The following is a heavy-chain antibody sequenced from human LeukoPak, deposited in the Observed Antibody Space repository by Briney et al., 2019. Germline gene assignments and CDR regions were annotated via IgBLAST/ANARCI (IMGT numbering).Heavy chain of an antibody. J-gene: IGHJ5*02. CDR1: GYTFTSYG. CDR3: ARLSPPIASFCSGGTCYSGGFDP. Sequence: ASVKVSCKASGYTFTSYGITWVRQAPGQGLEWMGWITTYNGNTYYAQNFQGRVTMTADTSTSTAYMEVRSLRSDDTAVYYCARLSPPIASFCSGGTCYSGGFDPWGQETLVTVSS. CDR2: ITTYNGNT. D-gene: IGHD2-15*01. V-gene: IGHV1-18*01.